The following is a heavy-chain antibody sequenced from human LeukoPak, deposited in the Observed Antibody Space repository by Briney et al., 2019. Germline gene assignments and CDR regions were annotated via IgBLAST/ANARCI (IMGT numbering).Heavy chain of an antibody. V-gene: IGHV4-59*12. CDR3: ARIQLWLRGRFDP. Sequence: SETLSLTCTVSGGSINGYYWSWIRQSPGKGLESLGYIYYTGSTNYNPSLKSRVTISVDTSKNQFSLKLSSVTAADTAVYYCARIQLWLRGRFDPWGQGTLVTVSS. CDR1: GGSINGYY. CDR2: IYYTGST. J-gene: IGHJ5*02. D-gene: IGHD5-18*01.